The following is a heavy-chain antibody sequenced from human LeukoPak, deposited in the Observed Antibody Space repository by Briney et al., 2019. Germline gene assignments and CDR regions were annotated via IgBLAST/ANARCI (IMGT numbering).Heavy chain of an antibody. CDR1: GFTFSSYA. V-gene: IGHV3-23*01. CDR2: IRDSGSST. J-gene: IGHJ4*02. CDR3: AKYGPQDSGSSHFDY. Sequence: EGSLRLSCAASGFTFSSYAMSWVRQAPGKGLEWVSAIRDSGSSTHYAGSVKGRFTTSRDNSKNTLFLQMNSLRAEDTAIYYCAKYGPQDSGSSHFDYWGQGALVTVSS. D-gene: IGHD1-26*01.